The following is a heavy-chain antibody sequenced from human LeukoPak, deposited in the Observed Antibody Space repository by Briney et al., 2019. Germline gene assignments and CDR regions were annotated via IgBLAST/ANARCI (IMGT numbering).Heavy chain of an antibody. D-gene: IGHD1-7*01. CDR3: ARGPVGGTTYNDGDAFDI. Sequence: SETLSLTCTVSGGSISRYYWSWIRQPPGKELEWMGYIYYSGGTNYKPPLKSRVTISVDTSKNQFSLKLSSVTAADTAVYYCARGPVGGTTYNDGDAFDIWGQGTMVTVSS. V-gene: IGHV4-59*01. J-gene: IGHJ3*02. CDR1: GGSISRYY. CDR2: IYYSGGT.